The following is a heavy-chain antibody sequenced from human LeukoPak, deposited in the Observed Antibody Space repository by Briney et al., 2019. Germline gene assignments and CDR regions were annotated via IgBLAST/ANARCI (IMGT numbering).Heavy chain of an antibody. CDR2: IIPIFGTA. J-gene: IGHJ6*02. D-gene: IGHD2-2*02. Sequence: SVKVSCKASGGTFSSYAISWVRQAPGQGLEWMGGIIPIFGTANYAQKFQGRVTITADESTSTAYMELSSLRSEDTAVYYCARDRRYCSSTSCYNDYYYYGMDVWGQGTTVTVSS. CDR1: GGTFSSYA. V-gene: IGHV1-69*13. CDR3: ARDRRYCSSTSCYNDYYYYGMDV.